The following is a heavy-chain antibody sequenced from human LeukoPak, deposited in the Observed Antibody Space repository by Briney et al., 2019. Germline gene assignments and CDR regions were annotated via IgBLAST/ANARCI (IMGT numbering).Heavy chain of an antibody. V-gene: IGHV3-30*04. CDR2: ISYDGSNK. Sequence: PGRSLRLSCAASGFTFSSYAMHWVRQAPGKGLEWVAVISYDGSNKYYADSVKGRFTISRDNSKNTLYLQMNSLRSEDTAVYYCARAYMVRGVVRYGFDPWGQGTLVTVSS. D-gene: IGHD3-10*01. CDR1: GFTFSSYA. CDR3: ARAYMVRGVVRYGFDP. J-gene: IGHJ5*02.